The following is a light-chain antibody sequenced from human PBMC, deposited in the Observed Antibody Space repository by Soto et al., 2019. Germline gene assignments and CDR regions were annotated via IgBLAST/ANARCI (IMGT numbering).Light chain of an antibody. CDR3: QVWEATGDQVV. Sequence: SYELTQPPSVSVAPGETXRISCGGNNVGSRSVHWYQQKPGQAPFLVIYYDSDRPSGIPERFSGSNSGNTATLIISRVEAGDEADYYCQVWEATGDQVVFGGGTKLTVL. J-gene: IGLJ2*01. CDR2: YDS. CDR1: NVGSRS. V-gene: IGLV3-21*01.